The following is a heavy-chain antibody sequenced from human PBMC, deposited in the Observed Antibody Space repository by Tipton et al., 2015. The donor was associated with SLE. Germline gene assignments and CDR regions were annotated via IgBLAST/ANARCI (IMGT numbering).Heavy chain of an antibody. V-gene: IGHV4-59*12. CDR2: IYYSGST. Sequence: TLSLTCTVSGGSISRYYWSWIRQPPGKGLEWIGYIYYSGSTNYNPSLKSRVTISVDTSNNQFSLKLRSVTAADTALYYCARVHDWHFYFDYWGQGTLVTVSS. CDR3: ARVHDWHFYFDY. D-gene: IGHD1-7*01. CDR1: GGSISRYY. J-gene: IGHJ4*02.